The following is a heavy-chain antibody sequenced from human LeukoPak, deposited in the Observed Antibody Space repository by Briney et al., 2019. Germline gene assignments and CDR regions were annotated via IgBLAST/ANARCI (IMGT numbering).Heavy chain of an antibody. J-gene: IGHJ3*02. D-gene: IGHD1-26*01. V-gene: IGHV3-21*01. CDR1: GFTFSSYN. CDR3: AREEGELLPNAFDI. CDR2: ISSSSNYI. Sequence: GGSLRLSCAASGFTFSSYNMNWVRQAPGKGLEWVASISSSSNYIYYVDSVKGRFTISRDNAKNSLYLQMNSLRAEDTAVYYCAREEGELLPNAFDIWGQGTMVTVSS.